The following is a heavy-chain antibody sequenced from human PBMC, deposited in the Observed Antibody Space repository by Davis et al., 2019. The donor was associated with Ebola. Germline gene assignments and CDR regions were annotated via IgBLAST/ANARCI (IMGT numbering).Heavy chain of an antibody. Sequence: PGGSLRLSCAASGFTFSSYWMHWVRQAPGKGLVWVSRINSDGSSTSYADSVKGQFTISRDNAKNTLYLQMNSLRAEDTAVYYCARDSLFYCSSTSCYTDVFDIWGQGTMVTVSS. CDR2: INSDGSST. CDR1: GFTFSSYW. J-gene: IGHJ3*02. CDR3: ARDSLFYCSSTSCYTDVFDI. D-gene: IGHD2-2*02. V-gene: IGHV3-74*01.